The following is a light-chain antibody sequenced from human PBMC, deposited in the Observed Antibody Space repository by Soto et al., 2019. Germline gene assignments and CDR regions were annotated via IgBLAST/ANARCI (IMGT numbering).Light chain of an antibody. CDR3: QQYGSSPPT. CDR1: QSVSDRY. V-gene: IGKV3-20*01. J-gene: IGKJ1*01. Sequence: EIVLTQSPGTLSLSPGERATLFCGASQSVSDRYLAWYQRKPGQAPRLLIYAASSRAAGIADRFSGSGSGTDFTLTISRLEPEDFAMYYCQQYGSSPPTFGQGTKVDIK. CDR2: AAS.